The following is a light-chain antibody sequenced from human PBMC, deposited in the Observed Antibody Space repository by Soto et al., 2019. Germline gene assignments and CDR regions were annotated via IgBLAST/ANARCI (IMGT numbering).Light chain of an antibody. CDR3: QHYGSSPKT. V-gene: IGKV3-20*01. J-gene: IGKJ1*01. Sequence: EIVLTQSPGTLSLSPGERATLSCRASQSVSSSYLAWYQQKPGQAPRLLIYGASSRATGIPDRFSGSGSGTDFTLTISRLEPEYFAVYYCQHYGSSPKTFGKGTEV. CDR1: QSVSSSY. CDR2: GAS.